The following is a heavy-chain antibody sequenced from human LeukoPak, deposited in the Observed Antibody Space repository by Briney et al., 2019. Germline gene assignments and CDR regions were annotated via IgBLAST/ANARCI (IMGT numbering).Heavy chain of an antibody. CDR3: ARAGGYCSGGSCYPFWFDP. CDR2: INPNSGGT. J-gene: IGHJ5*02. D-gene: IGHD2-15*01. V-gene: IGHV1-2*02. CDR1: GYTFTGYY. Sequence: ASVKVSCKASGYTFTGYYMHWVRQAPGQGLEWMGWINPNSGGTNYAQKFQGRVTMTRDTSISTAYMELSRLRSDDTAVYYCARAGGYCSGGSCYPFWFDPWGQGTLVTVSS.